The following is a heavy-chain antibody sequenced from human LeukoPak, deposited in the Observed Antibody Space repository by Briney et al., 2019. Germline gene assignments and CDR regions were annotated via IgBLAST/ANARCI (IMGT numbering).Heavy chain of an antibody. J-gene: IGHJ6*03. CDR3: ARGYCSGGSCYSYYYYNYMDV. CDR2: IFYSGST. D-gene: IGHD2-15*01. V-gene: IGHV4-39*07. Sequence: SETLSLTCTVSSGSISTSNYYWGWVRQPPGKALEWIGNIFYSGSTNYNPSLKSRVTISVDTSKNQFSLKLSSVTAADTAVYYCARGYCSGGSCYSYYYYNYMDVWGKGTTVTVSS. CDR1: SGSISTSNYY.